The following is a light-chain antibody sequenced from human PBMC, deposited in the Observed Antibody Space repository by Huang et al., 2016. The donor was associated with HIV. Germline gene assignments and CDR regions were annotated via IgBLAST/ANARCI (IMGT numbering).Light chain of an antibody. J-gene: IGKJ2*01. V-gene: IGKV1-NL1*01. CDR3: EQYYKIPYT. CDR2: AAS. Sequence: DIQMTQSPYSLSASVGDRVTITCRASQGISNSLAWYQPKPGKAPKLLVYAASTLESGVPSRFSGGGSGTDYTLTISSLQPEDFATYYCEQYYKIPYTFGQGTNLEIK. CDR1: QGISNS.